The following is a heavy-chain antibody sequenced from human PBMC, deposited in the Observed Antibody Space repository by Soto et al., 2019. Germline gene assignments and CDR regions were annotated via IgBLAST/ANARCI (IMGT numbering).Heavy chain of an antibody. V-gene: IGHV3-15*01. CDR1: GFTFSNAW. CDR2: IKGEADGGTT. CDR3: TTGLSNGYYNFDY. Sequence: GGSLRLSCEASGFTFSNAWMSWVRQAPGKGLEWVGRIKGEADGGTTDYAAPVKGRITISRDHSKDTLYLHMNSLKTEDTAVYYCTTGLSNGYYNFDYWGQGTPVTVSS. D-gene: IGHD3-22*01. J-gene: IGHJ4*02.